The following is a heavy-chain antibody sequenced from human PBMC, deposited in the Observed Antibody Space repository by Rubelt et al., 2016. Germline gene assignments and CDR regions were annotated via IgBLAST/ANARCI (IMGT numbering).Heavy chain of an antibody. D-gene: IGHD2-2*01. CDR2: IIPIFGTA. V-gene: IGHV1-69*01. CDR1: GYTFTGYY. Sequence: QVQLVQSGAEVKKPGASVKVSCKASGYTFTGYYMHWVRQAPGQGLEWMGGIIPIFGTANYAQKFQGRVTITADESTSTAYMELSSLRSEDTAVYDCARRICSSTSCYLGYWGQGTLVTVSS. CDR3: ARRICSSTSCYLGY. J-gene: IGHJ4*02.